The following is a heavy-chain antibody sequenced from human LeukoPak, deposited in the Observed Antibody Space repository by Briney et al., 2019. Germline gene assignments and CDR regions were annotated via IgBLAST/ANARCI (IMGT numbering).Heavy chain of an antibody. D-gene: IGHD3-22*01. J-gene: IGHJ4*02. V-gene: IGHV1-18*01. Sequence: ASVKVSCKASGYTFTSYGITWVRQAPGQGLEWMGWISAYNGNTKYAQKLQGRVTMTTDTSTSTAYMELRSLRSDDTAVYYCARAGHRRYYYDNGYDYWGQGTLVTVSS. CDR3: ARAGHRRYYYDNGYDY. CDR2: ISAYNGNT. CDR1: GYTFTSYG.